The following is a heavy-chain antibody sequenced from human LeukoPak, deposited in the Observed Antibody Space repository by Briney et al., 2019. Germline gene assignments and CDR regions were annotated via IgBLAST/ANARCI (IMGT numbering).Heavy chain of an antibody. Sequence: SETLSLTCAVYGGSFSGYYWSWIRQPPGKGLEWIGEINHSGSTNYNPSLKSRVTISVDTSKNQFSLKLSPVTAADTAVYYCARRTIFGAHWFDPWGQGTLVTVSS. D-gene: IGHD3-3*01. CDR3: ARRTIFGAHWFDP. V-gene: IGHV4-34*01. CDR2: INHSGST. J-gene: IGHJ5*02. CDR1: GGSFSGYY.